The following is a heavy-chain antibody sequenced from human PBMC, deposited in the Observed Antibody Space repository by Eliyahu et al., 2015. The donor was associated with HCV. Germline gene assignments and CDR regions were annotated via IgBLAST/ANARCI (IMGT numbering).Heavy chain of an antibody. CDR1: GFXXXKAW. D-gene: IGHD3-10*01. Sequence: EVQLVESGGGLVKPGGSLRLSCAASGFXXXKAWMSWVRQAPGKGLEWIGRIKSKTDGGTTDIYAAPVKGRFTISRDDSKSTLYLQMNSLKTEDTAVYYCTTGAPGGFDYYLDVWGQGTTVTVSS. CDR2: IKSKTDGGTT. J-gene: IGHJ6*03. CDR3: TTGAPGGFDYYLDV. V-gene: IGHV3-15*01.